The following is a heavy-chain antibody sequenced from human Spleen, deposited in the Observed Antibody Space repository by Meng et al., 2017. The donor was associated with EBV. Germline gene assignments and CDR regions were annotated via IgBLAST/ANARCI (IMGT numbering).Heavy chain of an antibody. D-gene: IGHD6-13*01. V-gene: IGHV4-34*01. CDR3: ARAPLESSSSGWFDP. J-gene: IGHJ5*02. CDR2: IHHSGST. CDR1: GGSFSGYY. Sequence: VELQQWGAGLLNPPEPLSLTWPFFGGSFSGYYWGWIRQPRGKGLEWIGEIHHSGSTKYNPSLKSRVNLSVDTSKNQFSLNLSSVTAAEPAVYFCARAPLESSSSGWFDPWGQGTLVTVFS.